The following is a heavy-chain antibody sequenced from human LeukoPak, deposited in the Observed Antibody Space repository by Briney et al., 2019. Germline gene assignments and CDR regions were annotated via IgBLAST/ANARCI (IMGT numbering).Heavy chain of an antibody. V-gene: IGHV4-34*01. J-gene: IGHJ6*02. D-gene: IGHD2-2*03. CDR3: ARVDHGRKYYYYYGMDV. CDR1: GGSFSGYY. CDR2: INHSGST. Sequence: NSSETLSLTCAVYGGSFSGYYWSWIRQPPGKGLEWIGEINHSGSTNYNPSLKSRVTISVDTSKNQFSLKLSSVTAADTAVYYCARVDHGRKYYYYYGMDVWGQGTTVTVSS.